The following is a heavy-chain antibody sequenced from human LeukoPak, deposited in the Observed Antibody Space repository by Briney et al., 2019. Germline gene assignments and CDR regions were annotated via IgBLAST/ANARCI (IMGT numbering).Heavy chain of an antibody. CDR1: GGTFSSYA. CDR3: ARDPTSRLSAAFDI. J-gene: IGHJ3*02. V-gene: IGHV1-69*04. CDR2: IIPILGIA. Sequence: ASVKVSCKASGGTFSSYAISRVRQAPGQGLEWMGRIIPILGIANYAQKFQGRVTITADKSTSTAYMELSSLRAEDTAVYYCARDPTSRLSAAFDIWGQGTMVTVSS. D-gene: IGHD3-16*02.